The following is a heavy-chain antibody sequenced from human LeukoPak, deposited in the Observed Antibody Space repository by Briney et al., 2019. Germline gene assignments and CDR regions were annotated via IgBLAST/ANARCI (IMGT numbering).Heavy chain of an antibody. V-gene: IGHV3-74*01. D-gene: IGHD4-17*01. Sequence: GGSLRLSCAASGFIFTYYWMHWVRQAPGKGLVWVARINGDGSSTNYADSVKGRFTISRDNAKNTLYLQMNSLRAEDTAVYYCANDDFGASGLPDYWGQGTLVTVSS. CDR2: INGDGSST. CDR1: GFIFTYYW. J-gene: IGHJ4*02. CDR3: ANDDFGASGLPDY.